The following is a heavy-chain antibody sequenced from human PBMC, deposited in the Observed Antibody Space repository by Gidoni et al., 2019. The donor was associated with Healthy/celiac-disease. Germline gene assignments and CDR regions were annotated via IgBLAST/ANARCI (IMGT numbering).Heavy chain of an antibody. V-gene: IGHV1-69*05. Sequence: QVPLVPAGAAVKKPGSSVKVPRKASGDPLHSYPISWVRPAPGQGLEWMGGIIPNFGTANYAQKCQGRVTITRDESTSTAYMELSSLRSEDTAVYCWARDLYGDDVFYYFYGMDVWGQGTTVTVSS. J-gene: IGHJ6*02. CDR1: GDPLHSYP. CDR3: ARDLYGDDVFYYFYGMDV. D-gene: IGHD4-17*01. CDR2: IIPNFGTA.